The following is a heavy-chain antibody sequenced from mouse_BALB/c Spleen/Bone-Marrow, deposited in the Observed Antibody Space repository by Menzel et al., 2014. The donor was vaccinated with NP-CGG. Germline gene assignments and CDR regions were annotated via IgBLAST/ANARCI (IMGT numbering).Heavy chain of an antibody. V-gene: IGHV4-1*02. CDR1: GFDFSRYW. Sequence: EVMLVESGGGLVQPGGSLKLSCAASGFDFSRYWMSWVRQAPGKGLEWIGEINPDSSTINYTPSPKDKFIISRDNAKNTLYLQMSKVRSEDTALYYCARLGDYGWFAYWGQGTLVTVSA. CDR2: INPDSSTI. J-gene: IGHJ3*01. D-gene: IGHD2-4*01. CDR3: ARLGDYGWFAY.